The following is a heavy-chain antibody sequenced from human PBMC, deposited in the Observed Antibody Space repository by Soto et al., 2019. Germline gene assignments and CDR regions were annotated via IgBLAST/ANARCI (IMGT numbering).Heavy chain of an antibody. V-gene: IGHV3-64D*08. Sequence: GGSLRLSCSASGFTFSSYAMHWVRQAPGKGLEYVSAISSNGGSTYYADSVKGRFTISRDNSKNTLYLQMSSLRAEDTALYYCVNSPSSSGWHFDYWGQGTLVTVSS. CDR1: GFTFSSYA. CDR2: ISSNGGST. CDR3: VNSPSSSGWHFDY. D-gene: IGHD6-19*01. J-gene: IGHJ4*02.